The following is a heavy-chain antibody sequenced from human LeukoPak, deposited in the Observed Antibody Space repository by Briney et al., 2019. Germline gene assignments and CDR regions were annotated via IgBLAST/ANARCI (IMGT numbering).Heavy chain of an antibody. Sequence: SETLSLTCAVYGGSFSGYYWSWIRQPPGKGLEWIGEINHSGSTNYNPSLKSRVTISVDTSKNQFSLKLSSVTAADTAVYYCARGRAAGGRRFDPWGQGTLVTVSS. CDR3: ARGRAAGGRRFDP. J-gene: IGHJ5*02. V-gene: IGHV4-34*01. CDR2: INHSGST. CDR1: GGSFSGYY. D-gene: IGHD6-13*01.